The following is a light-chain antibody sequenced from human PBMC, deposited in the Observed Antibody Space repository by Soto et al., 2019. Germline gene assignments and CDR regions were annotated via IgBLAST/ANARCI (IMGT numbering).Light chain of an antibody. CDR1: QSISSN. CDR3: QQYNDWPLT. V-gene: IGKV3-15*01. CDR2: GAS. Sequence: EIVMTQSPATLSVSPGEGATLSCRASQSISSNLAWYQQKPCQAPKLLIDGASTRATGCPARFSGSGSGTEFTLTISSLQSEDFAVYYCQQYNDWPLTFGGETKVEIK. J-gene: IGKJ4*01.